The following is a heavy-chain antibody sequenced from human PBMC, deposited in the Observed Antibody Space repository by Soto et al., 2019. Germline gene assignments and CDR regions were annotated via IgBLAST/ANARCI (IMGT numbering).Heavy chain of an antibody. V-gene: IGHV1-69*13. D-gene: IGHD5-18*01. CDR1: GGTFSSYA. CDR3: AREPPPTAMATGYFDY. CDR2: IIPIFGTA. J-gene: IGHJ4*02. Sequence: WASVKVSCKASGGTFSSYAISWVRQAPGQGLEWMGGIIPIFGTANYAQKFQGRVTITADESTSTANMELSSLRSEDTAVYYCAREPPPTAMATGYFDYWGQGTLVTVSS.